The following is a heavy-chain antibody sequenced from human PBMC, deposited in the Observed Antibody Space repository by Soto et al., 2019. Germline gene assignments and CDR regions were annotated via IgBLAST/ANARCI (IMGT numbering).Heavy chain of an antibody. V-gene: IGHV4-59*01. Sequence: QVQLQESGPGLVKPSETLSLTCVVSGGSLSGYYWSWFRQPPGKGLEWIGYIYYSGSTNYNPSLKSRVAMSVDTSKNQSSLKLSSVTAADTAVYYCARTWGSTTDYWGRGTLVTVSS. CDR1: GGSLSGYY. CDR3: ARTWGSTTDY. J-gene: IGHJ4*02. D-gene: IGHD3-16*01. CDR2: IYYSGST.